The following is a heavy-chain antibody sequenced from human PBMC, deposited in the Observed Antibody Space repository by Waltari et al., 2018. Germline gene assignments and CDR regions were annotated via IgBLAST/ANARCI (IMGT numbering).Heavy chain of an antibody. CDR1: GYSFIDQW. Sequence: QVQLVQSGAEVEKPGASVRVSCKASGYSFIDQWMHWVRLAPGQGLQWMGWINPKSGGTSYAQKFQGRVTMTRDTSISTVYMELSRLTSDDTAVYYCAPSRDFWSGSTEYYFDKWGQGTLVTVSS. V-gene: IGHV1-2*02. D-gene: IGHD3-3*01. CDR2: INPKSGGT. CDR3: APSRDFWSGSTEYYFDK. J-gene: IGHJ4*02.